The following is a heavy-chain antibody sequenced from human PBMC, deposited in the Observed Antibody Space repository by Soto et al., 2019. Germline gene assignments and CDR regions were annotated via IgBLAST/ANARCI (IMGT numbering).Heavy chain of an antibody. CDR3: AKVPLGQRPAGDYFYYMDV. CDR1: GFTFSSYA. CDR2: ISGSGERT. J-gene: IGHJ6*03. D-gene: IGHD3-16*01. Sequence: HPGGSLRLSCAASGFTFSSYAMSWVRQAPGKGLEWVSGISGSGERTYYTDSVKGRFTTSRDNSKNTLDLQMNSLRAEDTAVYYCAKVPLGQRPAGDYFYYMDVWGKGTTVTVSS. V-gene: IGHV3-23*01.